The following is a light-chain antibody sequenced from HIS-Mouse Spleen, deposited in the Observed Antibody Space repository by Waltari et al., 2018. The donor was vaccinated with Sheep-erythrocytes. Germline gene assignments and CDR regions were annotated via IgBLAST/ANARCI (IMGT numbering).Light chain of an antibody. CDR3: QQYKSYPLT. J-gene: IGKJ4*01. Sequence: DIQMTQSPSTLSASVGDRVTITCRASQSISSWLAWYQQKPGKAPKLLIYKASSVESGVPSRFSGSGSETEFTLTISSLQPDDFATYYCQQYKSYPLTFGGGTKVEIK. CDR2: KAS. V-gene: IGKV1-5*03. CDR1: QSISSW.